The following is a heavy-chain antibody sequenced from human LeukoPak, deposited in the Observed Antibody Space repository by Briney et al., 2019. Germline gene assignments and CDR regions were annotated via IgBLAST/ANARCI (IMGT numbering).Heavy chain of an antibody. V-gene: IGHV1-18*01. D-gene: IGHD6-13*01. CDR2: ISAYNGNT. CDR3: ARDLAAAEIYYYYYGMDV. Sequence: ASVKVSCKASGYIFTIYGITWVRQAPGQGLEWMGWISAYNGNTNYAQKLQGRVTMTTDTSTSTAYMELRSLRSDDTAVYYCARDLAAAEIYYYYYGMDVWGQGTTVTVSS. J-gene: IGHJ6*02. CDR1: GYIFTIYG.